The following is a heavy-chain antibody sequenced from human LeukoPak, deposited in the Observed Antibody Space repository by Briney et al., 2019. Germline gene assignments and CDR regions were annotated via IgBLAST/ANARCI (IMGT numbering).Heavy chain of an antibody. CDR3: ARETTGDYYDSSGYYSRHRWFDP. D-gene: IGHD3-22*01. Sequence: GGSLRLSCAASGFTFSSYGMSWVRQAPGKGLEWVSAISGSGGSTYYADSVKGRFTISRDNSKNTLYLQMNSLRSEDTAVYYCARETTGDYYDSSGYYSRHRWFDPWGQGTLVTVSS. CDR2: ISGSGGST. V-gene: IGHV3-23*01. J-gene: IGHJ5*02. CDR1: GFTFSSYG.